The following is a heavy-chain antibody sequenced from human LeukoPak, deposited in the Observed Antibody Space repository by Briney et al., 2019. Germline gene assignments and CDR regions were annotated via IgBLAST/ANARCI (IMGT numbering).Heavy chain of an antibody. Sequence: SQTLSLTCTVSGYSISSGYYWGWIRQPPGKGLEWIGSIYHSGSTYYNPSLKSRVTISVDTSKNQFSLKLSSVTAADTAVYYCARALGSYGSGRRNYYMDVWGKGTTVTVSS. CDR3: ARALGSYGSGRRNYYMDV. J-gene: IGHJ6*03. CDR2: IYHSGST. V-gene: IGHV4-38-2*02. D-gene: IGHD3-10*01. CDR1: GYSISSGYY.